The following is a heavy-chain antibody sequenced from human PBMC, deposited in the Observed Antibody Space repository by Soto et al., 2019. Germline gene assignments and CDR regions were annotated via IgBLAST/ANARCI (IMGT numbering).Heavy chain of an antibody. CDR1: GGSISSYY. D-gene: IGHD1-26*01. Sequence: NLSETLSLTCTVSGGSISSYYWSWIRQPPGKGLEWIGYIYYSGSTNYNPPLKSRVTISVDTSKNQFSLKLSSVTAPDTAVYYCASARIEGNYFDYWGQGTLVTVSS. CDR2: IYYSGST. CDR3: ASARIEGNYFDY. J-gene: IGHJ4*02. V-gene: IGHV4-59*01.